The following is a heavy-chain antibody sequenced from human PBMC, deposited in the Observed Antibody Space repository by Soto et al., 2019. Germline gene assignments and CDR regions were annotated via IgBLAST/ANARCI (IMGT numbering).Heavy chain of an antibody. CDR1: GFTFSAYG. Sequence: QVQLVESGGGVVQPGRSLRLSCAGSGFTFSAYGMDWVRPAPGKGLEWVAVISYDGSNKYYADSVKSRFTISRDNSKNTLYLQMNSLRAEDTAVYYCAKDRMGAGVRGSFDYWGQGTLVTVSS. CDR2: ISYDGSNK. V-gene: IGHV3-30*18. CDR3: AKDRMGAGVRGSFDY. J-gene: IGHJ4*02. D-gene: IGHD3-16*01.